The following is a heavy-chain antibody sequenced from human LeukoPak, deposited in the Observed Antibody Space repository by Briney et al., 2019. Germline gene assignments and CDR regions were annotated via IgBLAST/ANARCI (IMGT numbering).Heavy chain of an antibody. CDR1: GFTFTSSA. J-gene: IGHJ5*02. CDR3: AAWSVGALVDWFDP. D-gene: IGHD1-26*01. CDR2: IVVGSGNT. Sequence: GASVKVSCKASGFTFTSSAMQWVRQARGQRLEWIGWIVVGSGNTNYAQKFQERVTITRDMSTSTAYMELSSLRSEDTAVYYCAAWSVGALVDWFDPWGQGTLVTVSS. V-gene: IGHV1-58*02.